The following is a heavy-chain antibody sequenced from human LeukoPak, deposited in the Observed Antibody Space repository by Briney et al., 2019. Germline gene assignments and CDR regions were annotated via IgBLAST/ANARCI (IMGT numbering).Heavy chain of an antibody. CDR3: ARARYSDF. V-gene: IGHV3-48*03. J-gene: IGHJ4*02. CDR1: GFTFSSYE. Sequence: PGGSLRLSCAASGFTFSSYEMNWVRQAPGKGLEWISYISSSSSTIYYADSVKGRFTISRDNAKNSLYLQMNSLRGEDTAVYYCARARYSDFWGQGTLVTVSS. CDR2: ISSSSSTI.